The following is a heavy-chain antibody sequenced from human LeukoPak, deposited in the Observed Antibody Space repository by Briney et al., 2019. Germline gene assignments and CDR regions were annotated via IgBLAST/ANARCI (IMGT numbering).Heavy chain of an antibody. V-gene: IGHV3-11*01. CDR1: GFTFSDFH. Sequence: GGSLRLSCAASGFTFSDFHMSWIRQAPGKGLEWVSYISGSAGTTYYAASVKGRFTSSRDNAKNSLYLQMNSLRAEDTAVYYCAREGSSSWFVNSWGPGTLVTVSS. J-gene: IGHJ4*02. D-gene: IGHD6-13*01. CDR2: ISGSAGTT. CDR3: AREGSSSWFVNS.